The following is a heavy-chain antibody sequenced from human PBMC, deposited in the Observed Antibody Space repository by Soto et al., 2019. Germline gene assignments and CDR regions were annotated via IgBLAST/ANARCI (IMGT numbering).Heavy chain of an antibody. J-gene: IGHJ5*02. D-gene: IGHD3-9*01. V-gene: IGHV1-46*01. CDR1: GYTFTSYY. CDR3: ARDVYYDILTGSNWLDP. CDR2: INPSGGST. Sequence: ASVKVSCKASGYTFTSYYMHWVRQAPGQGLEWMGIINPSGGSTSYAQKFQGRVTMTRDTSTSTVYMELSSLRSEDTAVYYCARDVYYDILTGSNWLDPWGQGTLVTVYS.